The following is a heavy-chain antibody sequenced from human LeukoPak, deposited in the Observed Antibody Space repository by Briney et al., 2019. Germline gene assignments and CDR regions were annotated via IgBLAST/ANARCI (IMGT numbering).Heavy chain of an antibody. J-gene: IGHJ4*02. CDR3: ARARGSGYLDY. CDR2: INTDGSST. V-gene: IGHV3-74*01. Sequence: GGSLRLSCAASGLTFSSYWMHWVRQAPGKGLVWVSRINTDGSSTSYADSVKGRFTISRDNAKNTLYLQMNSLRAEDTAVYYCARARGSGYLDYWGQGTLVTVSS. CDR1: GLTFSSYW. D-gene: IGHD3-22*01.